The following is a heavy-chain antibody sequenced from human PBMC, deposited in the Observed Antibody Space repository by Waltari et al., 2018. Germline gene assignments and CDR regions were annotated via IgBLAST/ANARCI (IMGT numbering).Heavy chain of an antibody. V-gene: IGHV3-23*01. CDR2: SSGNGGRD. CDR3: AKNGDRSSYNYYCCYGMDV. D-gene: IGHD6-19*01. Sequence: EVKLQESGGGLVQPGGSLRLACTASGFPFSSRALSWVRQAPGKGVEWGAASSGNGGRDYYSDSGRGRFTISRDNSNNTLFLQMSSLSTEDTAVYYCAKNGDRSSYNYYCCYGMDVWGQGATVTVSS. CDR1: GFPFSSRA. J-gene: IGHJ6*02.